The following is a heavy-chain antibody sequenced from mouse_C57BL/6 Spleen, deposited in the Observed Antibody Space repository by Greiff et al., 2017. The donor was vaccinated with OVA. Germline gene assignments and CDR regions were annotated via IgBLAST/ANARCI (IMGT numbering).Heavy chain of an antibody. V-gene: IGHV1-54*01. CDR2: INPGSGGT. CDR1: GYAFTNYL. D-gene: IGHD2-13*01. CDR3: ARGGDPHFDY. Sequence: QVQLQQSGAELVRPGTSVKVSCKASGYAFTNYLIEWVKQRPGQGLEWIGVINPGSGGTNYNEKFKGKATLTADKSSSTAYMQLSSLTSEDSAVYFCARGGDPHFDYWGQGTTLTVSS. J-gene: IGHJ2*01.